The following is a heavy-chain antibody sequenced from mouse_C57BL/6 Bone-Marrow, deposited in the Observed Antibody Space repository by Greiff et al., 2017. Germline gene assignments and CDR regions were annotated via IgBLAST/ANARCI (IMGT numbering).Heavy chain of an antibody. J-gene: IGHJ2*01. CDR3: ARLEAQATLYYFDY. CDR2: INPNNGGT. Sequence: VQLKESGPELVKPGASVKMSCKASGYTFTDYNMHWVKQSHGKSLEWIGYINPNNGGTSYNQKFKGKATLTVNKSSSTAYMELRSLTSEDSAVYYCARLEAQATLYYFDYWGQGTTLTVSS. V-gene: IGHV1-22*01. CDR1: GYTFTDYN. D-gene: IGHD3-2*02.